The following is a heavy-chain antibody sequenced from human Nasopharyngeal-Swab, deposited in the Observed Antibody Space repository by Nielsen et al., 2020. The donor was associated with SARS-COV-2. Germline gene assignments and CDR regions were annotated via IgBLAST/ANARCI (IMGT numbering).Heavy chain of an antibody. V-gene: IGHV2-70*11. CDR1: GFSLSTDKMC. J-gene: IGHJ4*02. CDR3: ARTQGGYDFEDY. Sequence: SGPTLVTPTQTLTLTCSFSGFSLSTDKMCVSWIRQPPGKALEWLGRIDWDDDKYYNTFLKTRLTISKDTSKNQVLLTMTNMDPVDTATYYCARTQGGYDFEDYWGQGTLVIVSS. D-gene: IGHD3/OR15-3a*01. CDR2: IDWDDDK.